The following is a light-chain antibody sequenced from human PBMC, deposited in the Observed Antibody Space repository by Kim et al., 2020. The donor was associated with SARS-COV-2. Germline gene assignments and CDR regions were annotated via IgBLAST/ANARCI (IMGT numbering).Light chain of an antibody. V-gene: IGKV1-39*01. CDR3: QKSNCPPLA. J-gene: IGKJ4*01. Sequence: SGGDRVTITCRASQSISNSLNWYQQKPGKTPKLLIYAASTLQRGVPSRFSGSGSGTDFTLTISSLQPEDFATYYCQKSNCPPLAFGGGTKVDIK. CDR2: AAS. CDR1: QSISNS.